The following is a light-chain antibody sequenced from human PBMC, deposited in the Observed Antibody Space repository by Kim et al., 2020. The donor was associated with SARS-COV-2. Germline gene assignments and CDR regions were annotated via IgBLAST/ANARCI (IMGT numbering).Light chain of an antibody. CDR1: RRDMWAYKD. Sequence: HPISTPATGTRRDMWAYKDFSGHQQPPGKAPKVMIYEATTRPSGVPDRFSGSKSGNTASLTVSGLQAEDEADYYCISYAATNTVLFGGGTQLTVL. CDR2: EAT. V-gene: IGLV2-8*01. J-gene: IGLJ2*01. CDR3: ISYAATNTVL.